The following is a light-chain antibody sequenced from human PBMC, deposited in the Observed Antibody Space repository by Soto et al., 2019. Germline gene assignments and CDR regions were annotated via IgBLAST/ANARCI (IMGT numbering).Light chain of an antibody. Sequence: EIVLTQSPATLSLSPGERATLSCRASQSLDLYLAWFQQKPGQAPRLLIYDTSNRATGIPARFSGSGSGTDFTLPISSLEPEDSALYFCQQRRLWPITFGQPTRLE. CDR2: DTS. V-gene: IGKV3-11*01. J-gene: IGKJ5*01. CDR1: QSLDLY. CDR3: QQRRLWPIT.